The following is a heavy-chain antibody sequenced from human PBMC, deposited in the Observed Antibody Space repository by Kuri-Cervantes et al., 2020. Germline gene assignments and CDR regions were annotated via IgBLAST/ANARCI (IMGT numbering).Heavy chain of an antibody. J-gene: IGHJ4*02. D-gene: IGHD6-19*01. Sequence: SETLSLTCTVSGASITSSSYYWGWIRQPPGKGLDWIGSIYYRGSTYYNPSLKSRVTISVDTSKNQFSLKLSSVTAADTAVYYCARVVSSGNFLSFDYWGQGTLVTVSS. CDR2: IYYRGST. CDR3: ARVVSSGNFLSFDY. V-gene: IGHV4-39*01. CDR1: GASITSSSYY.